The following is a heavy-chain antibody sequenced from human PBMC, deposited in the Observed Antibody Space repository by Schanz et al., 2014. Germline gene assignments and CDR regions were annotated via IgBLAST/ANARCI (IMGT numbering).Heavy chain of an antibody. J-gene: IGHJ4*02. CDR3: ARTGYDPSLAH. V-gene: IGHV1-69*02. Sequence: QVQLVQSGAEVKKPGSSVKVSCKASGDTFRSYTINWVRHAPGQGLEWMGRIIPITGITNYAQKFQGRVTFTADKTTSTAFLEVNSMRSEATAVYCCARTGYDPSLAHWGQGTLVTVSS. CDR2: IIPITGIT. CDR1: GDTFRSYT. D-gene: IGHD5-12*01.